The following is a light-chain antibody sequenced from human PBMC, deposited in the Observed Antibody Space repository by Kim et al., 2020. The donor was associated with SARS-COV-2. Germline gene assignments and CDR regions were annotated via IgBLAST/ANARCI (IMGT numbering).Light chain of an antibody. CDR1: SPNIGAGYD. J-gene: IGLJ3*02. V-gene: IGLV1-40*01. CDR2: GNS. CDR3: QSYDSSLSGWV. Sequence: QVVTTSCTGGSPNIGAGYDVHWYQQLPGTAPKLLIYGNSNRPSGVPDRFSGSKSGTSASLAITGLQAEDEADYYCQSYDSSLSGWVFGGGTQLTVL.